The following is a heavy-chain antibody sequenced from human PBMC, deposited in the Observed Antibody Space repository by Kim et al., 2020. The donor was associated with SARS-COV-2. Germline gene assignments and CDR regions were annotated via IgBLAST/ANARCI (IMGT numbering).Heavy chain of an antibody. D-gene: IGHD3-22*01. CDR2: IYYSGST. J-gene: IGHJ4*01. CDR3: VSHPPAYYDSSGWFDY. V-gene: IGHV4-59*08. CDR1: GGFISSYH. Sequence: SETLSLTCTVSGGFISSYHCSGIRQLPGKGLQWLGYIYYSGSTNYNPSLKSRVTISVDTSKNQFSLKLSSVTAADTAVYYFVSHPPAYYDSSGWFDYWG.